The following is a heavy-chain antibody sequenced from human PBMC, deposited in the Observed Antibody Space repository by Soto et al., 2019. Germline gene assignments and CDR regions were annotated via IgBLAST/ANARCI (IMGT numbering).Heavy chain of an antibody. CDR3: ARVSYYYDSSGRPHYYGMDV. Sequence: SETLSLTCTVSGGSISSYYWSWIRQPPGKGLEWIGYIYYSGSTNYNPSLKSRVTISVDTSKNQFSLKLSSVTAADTAVYYCARVSYYYDSSGRPHYYGMDVWGQGTTVTVSS. CDR2: IYYSGST. CDR1: GGSISSYY. J-gene: IGHJ6*02. V-gene: IGHV4-59*01. D-gene: IGHD3-22*01.